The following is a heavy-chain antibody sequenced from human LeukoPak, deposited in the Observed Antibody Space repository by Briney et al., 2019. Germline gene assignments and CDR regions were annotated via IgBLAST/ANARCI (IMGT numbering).Heavy chain of an antibody. Sequence: PGGSLRLSCAASGFTFSSYGMHWVRQAPGKGLEWVAVISYDGSNKYYADSVKGRFTISRDNSKNTLYLQMNSLRAEDTAGYYCAKDSYSSSWYNYYYYYGMDVWGQGTTVTVSS. CDR1: GFTFSSYG. V-gene: IGHV3-30*18. CDR3: AKDSYSSSWYNYYYYYGMDV. CDR2: ISYDGSNK. D-gene: IGHD6-13*01. J-gene: IGHJ6*02.